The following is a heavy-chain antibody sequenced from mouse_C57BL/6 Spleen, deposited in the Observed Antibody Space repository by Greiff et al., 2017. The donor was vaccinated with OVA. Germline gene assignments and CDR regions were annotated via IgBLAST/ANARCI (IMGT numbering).Heavy chain of an antibody. CDR2: IRLKSDNYAT. Sequence: EVQVVESGGGLVQPGGSMKLSCVASGFTFSNYWMNWVRQSPETGLEWVAQIRLKSDNYATHYAESVKGRFTISRDDSKSSVYLQMNNLRAEDTGIDYCTGGHYYGSSFDYWGQGTTLTVSS. J-gene: IGHJ2*01. V-gene: IGHV6-3*01. CDR1: GFTFSNYW. D-gene: IGHD1-1*01. CDR3: TGGHYYGSSFDY.